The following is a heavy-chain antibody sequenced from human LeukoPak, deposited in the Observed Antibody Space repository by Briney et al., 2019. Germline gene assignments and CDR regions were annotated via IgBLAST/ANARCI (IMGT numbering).Heavy chain of an antibody. V-gene: IGHV4-4*02. CDR3: AREGGPYRPVDY. J-gene: IGHJ4*02. Sequence: SETLSLTCGVSGGSITNTNYWPWVRQPPGKGLEWIGEVNLQGSTNYNPSLMGRVAISVDTSENHISLQLTSVTAADTAVYYCAREGGPYRPVDYSGQGTLVTVSS. CDR2: VNLQGST. CDR1: GGSITNTNY.